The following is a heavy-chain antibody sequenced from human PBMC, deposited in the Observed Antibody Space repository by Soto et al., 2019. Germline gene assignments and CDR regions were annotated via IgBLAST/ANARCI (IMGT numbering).Heavy chain of an antibody. CDR3: ASFPGYYKSGYYYSGMYV. D-gene: IGHD3-9*01. V-gene: IGHV3-33*01. Sequence: QVQLVESGGGVVQPGRSLRLSCAASGFTFSSYGMHWVRQAPGKGLEWVAVIWYDGSNKYYADSVKGRFTISRDNSKNRLDLQRSSPRAEDTAVYYGASFPGYYKSGYYYSGMYVWGQGTKVTVSS. CDR2: IWYDGSNK. CDR1: GFTFSSYG. J-gene: IGHJ6*02.